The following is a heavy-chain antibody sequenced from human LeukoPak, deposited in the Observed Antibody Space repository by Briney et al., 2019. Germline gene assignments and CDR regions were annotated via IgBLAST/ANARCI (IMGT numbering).Heavy chain of an antibody. CDR1: GGTFSSYV. Sequence: SVKVSCKASGGTFSSYVISWVRQAPGQGLEWMGRIIPILGIANYAQKFQGRVTITADKSTNTAYMELSSLRSEDTAVYYCAKDGEGTAMVYCFDYWGQGTLVTVSS. CDR3: AKDGEGTAMVYCFDY. D-gene: IGHD5-18*01. CDR2: IIPILGIA. V-gene: IGHV1-69*04. J-gene: IGHJ4*02.